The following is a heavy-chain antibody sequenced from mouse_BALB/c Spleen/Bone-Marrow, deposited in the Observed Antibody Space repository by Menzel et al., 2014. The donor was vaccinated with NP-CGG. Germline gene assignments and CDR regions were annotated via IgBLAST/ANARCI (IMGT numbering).Heavy chain of an antibody. CDR2: IRNKAYDYTT. J-gene: IGHJ4*01. Sequence: EVKVEESGGGLVQPGGSLILSCTTSGFTFTDSYMSWVRQPPGKALEWLGFIRNKAYDYTTEYSASVKGRFTISRDSSQSILYLQMNTLRPEDSATYYCARFPMDYWGQGTSVTVSS. V-gene: IGHV7-3*02. CDR3: ARFPMDY. CDR1: GFTFTDSY.